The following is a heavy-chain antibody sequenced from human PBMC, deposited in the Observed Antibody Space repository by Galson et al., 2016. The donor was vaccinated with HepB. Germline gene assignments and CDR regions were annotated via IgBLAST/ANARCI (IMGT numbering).Heavy chain of an antibody. J-gene: IGHJ4*02. CDR3: ARGDIVGAIFDY. Sequence: SLRLSCAASGFTFSSYSMNWVRQAPGKGLEWVSSISSSSSYIYYADSVKGGFTISRDNAKNSLYLQMNSLRAEDTAVYYCARGDIVGAIFDYWGQGTLVTVSS. V-gene: IGHV3-21*01. D-gene: IGHD1-26*01. CDR2: ISSSSSYI. CDR1: GFTFSSYS.